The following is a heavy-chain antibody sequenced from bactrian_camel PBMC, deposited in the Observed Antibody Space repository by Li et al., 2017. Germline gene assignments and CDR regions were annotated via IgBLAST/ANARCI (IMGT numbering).Heavy chain of an antibody. CDR3: AAFPLVTALQALAFGATAVRV. J-gene: IGHJ4*01. Sequence: DVQLVESGGGLVQPGGSLRLSCATSGFTFSSDSMNWVRQAPGKGLEWVSAINREGDNTYYADSVKGRFTISQDNAKNNMYLQMNSLKPEDTAMYYCAAFPLVTALQALAFGATAVRVWGQGTQVTVS. D-gene: IGHD3*01. CDR2: INREGDNT. V-gene: IGHV3S40*01. CDR1: GFTFSSDS.